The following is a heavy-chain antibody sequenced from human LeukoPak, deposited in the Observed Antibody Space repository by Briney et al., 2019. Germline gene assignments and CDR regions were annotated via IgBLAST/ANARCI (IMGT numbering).Heavy chain of an antibody. D-gene: IGHD4-17*01. CDR2: IYYSGST. J-gene: IGHJ4*02. CDR3: ARSAPSVTSYYFDS. V-gene: IGHV4-59*11. CDR1: GGSISSHY. Sequence: SETLSLTCTVSGGSISSHYWSWIRQPPGKGLEWIGYIYYSGSTNYNPSLKGRATISVDTSKNQFSLKLSSVTAADTAVYYCARSAPSVTSYYFDSWGQGTLVTVSS.